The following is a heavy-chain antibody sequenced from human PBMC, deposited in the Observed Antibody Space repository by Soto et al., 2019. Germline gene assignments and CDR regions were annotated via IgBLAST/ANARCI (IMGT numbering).Heavy chain of an antibody. J-gene: IGHJ3*02. D-gene: IGHD1-20*01. Sequence: GGSVRLSCAASGVSFSDYYMSWIRQAPGKGLEWVSYISSSGSTIYYADSVKGRFTISRDNAKNSLYLQMNSLRAEDTAVYYCARHRYNWNDPAFDIWGQGTMVTVSS. CDR2: ISSSGSTI. CDR1: GVSFSDYY. CDR3: ARHRYNWNDPAFDI. V-gene: IGHV3-11*01.